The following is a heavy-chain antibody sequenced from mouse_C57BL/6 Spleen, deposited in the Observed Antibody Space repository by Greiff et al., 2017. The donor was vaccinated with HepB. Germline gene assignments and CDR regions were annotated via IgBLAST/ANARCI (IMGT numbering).Heavy chain of an antibody. CDR2: IYPGSGNT. Sequence: QVQLKESGPELVKPGASVKISCKASGYSFTSYYIHWVKQRPGQGLEWIGWIYPGSGNTKYNEKFKGKATLTADTSSSTAYMQLSSLTSEDSAVYYCARWGGNYVLYFDYWGQGTTLTVSS. D-gene: IGHD2-1*01. V-gene: IGHV1-66*01. CDR1: GYSFTSYY. J-gene: IGHJ2*01. CDR3: ARWGGNYVLYFDY.